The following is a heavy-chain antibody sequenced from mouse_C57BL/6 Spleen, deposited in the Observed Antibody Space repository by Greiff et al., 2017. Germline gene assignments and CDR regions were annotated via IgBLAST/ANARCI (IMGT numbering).Heavy chain of an antibody. CDR2: IDPSDSYT. J-gene: IGHJ3*01. D-gene: IGHD1-1*01. Sequence: QVQLQQPGAELVMPGASVKLSCKASGYTFTSYWMHWVKQRPGQGLEWIGEIDPSDSYTNYNQKFKGKSTLTVDKSSSTAYMQLSSLTSEDSAVYDCARKGDPYYYGSGGFAYWGQGTLVTVSA. CDR3: ARKGDPYYYGSGGFAY. V-gene: IGHV1-69*01. CDR1: GYTFTSYW.